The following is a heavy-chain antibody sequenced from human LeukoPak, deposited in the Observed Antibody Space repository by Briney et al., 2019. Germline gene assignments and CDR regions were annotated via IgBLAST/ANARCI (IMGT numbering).Heavy chain of an antibody. J-gene: IGHJ4*02. CDR2: VYTSGST. Sequence: SETLSLTCTVSGGSISSYYWSWIRQPAGKGLEWIGRVYTSGSTNYNPSLKSRVTMSVDTSKNQFSLKLSSVTAADTAVYYCARDRYDYDILTGYSRYLNYFDYWGQGTLVTVSS. V-gene: IGHV4-4*07. CDR3: ARDRYDYDILTGYSRYLNYFDY. CDR1: GGSISSYY. D-gene: IGHD3-9*01.